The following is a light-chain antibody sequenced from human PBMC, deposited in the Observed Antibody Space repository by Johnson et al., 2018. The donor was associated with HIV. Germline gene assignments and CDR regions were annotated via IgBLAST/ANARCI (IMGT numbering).Light chain of an antibody. J-gene: IGLJ1*01. CDR2: DNN. CDR1: SSNIGNNY. CDR3: GTWDSSLSAGYYV. V-gene: IGLV1-51*01. Sequence: QSVLTQPPSVSAAPGQKVTISCSGSSSNIGNNYVSWYQQLPGTAPKLLIYDNNKRPSGIPDRFSGSKSGTSATLGITGLPTGDEADYYCGTWDSSLSAGYYVVGTGTKVTVL.